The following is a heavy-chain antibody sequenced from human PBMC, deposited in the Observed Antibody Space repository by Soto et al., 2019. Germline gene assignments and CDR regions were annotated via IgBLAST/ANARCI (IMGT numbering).Heavy chain of an antibody. CDR2: ISSDGSNK. D-gene: IGHD2-15*01. J-gene: IGHJ4*02. CDR3: VRTSLVVAAATREDY. V-gene: IGHV3-30-3*01. CDR1: GFTFSSCA. Sequence: SLRLSCAASGFTFSSCAMHWVRQAPGKGLEWVARISSDGSNKYYADSVKGRFTISRDNAKNTLYLQMNSLRAEDTAVYYCVRTSLVVAAATREDYWGQGTLVTVSS.